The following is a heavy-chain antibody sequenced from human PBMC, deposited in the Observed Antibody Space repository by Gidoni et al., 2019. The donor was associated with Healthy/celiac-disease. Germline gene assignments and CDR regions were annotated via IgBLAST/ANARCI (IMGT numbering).Heavy chain of an antibody. CDR1: GFTFSSYG. V-gene: IGHV3-33*01. J-gene: IGHJ6*02. D-gene: IGHD6-6*01. CDR3: ARGDIAARNYYYGMDV. Sequence: QVQLVESGGGVVQPGRSLRLSCAASGFTFSSYGMHWVRRAPGKGLEWVAVIWYDGSNKYYADSVKGRFTISRDNSKNTLYLQMNSLRAEDTAVYYCARGDIAARNYYYGMDVWGQGTTVTVSS. CDR2: IWYDGSNK.